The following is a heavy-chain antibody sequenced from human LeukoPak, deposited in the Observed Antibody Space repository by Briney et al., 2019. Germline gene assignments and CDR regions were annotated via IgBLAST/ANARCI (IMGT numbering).Heavy chain of an antibody. CDR2: ISGSGSNT. J-gene: IGHJ4*02. V-gene: IGHV3-23*01. CDR3: AKRGATRTYYFDW. D-gene: IGHD4/OR15-4a*01. Sequence: PGGSLRLSCAASGFTFSTYAMNWVRQAPGKGLEWVSVISGSGSNTYYADSVKGRFTISRDNSKNTLYLQMNSLRAEDTAVYYCAKRGATRTYYFDWWGQGTLVTVSS. CDR1: GFTFSTYA.